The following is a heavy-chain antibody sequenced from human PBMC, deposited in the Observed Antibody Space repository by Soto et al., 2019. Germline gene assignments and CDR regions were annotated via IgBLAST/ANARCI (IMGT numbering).Heavy chain of an antibody. CDR2: ISYDGSNE. J-gene: IGHJ4*02. CDR3: ARSIQLWFYLGF. D-gene: IGHD5-18*01. Sequence: GGSLRLSCAASGFTFSTYAMFWVRQAPGKGLEWVALISYDGSNEYYADSVKGRFTVSRDNSKNTLYLQMNSLRGEDTAVYYCARSIQLWFYLGFWGQGTLVTVSS. V-gene: IGHV3-30-3*01. CDR1: GFTFSTYA.